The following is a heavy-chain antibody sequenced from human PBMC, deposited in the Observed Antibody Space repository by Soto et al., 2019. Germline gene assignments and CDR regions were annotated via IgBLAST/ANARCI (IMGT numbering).Heavy chain of an antibody. V-gene: IGHV1-18*04. D-gene: IGHD2-21*01. Sequence: GASVKVSCKASGYTFTSYSISWVRQAPGQGLEWMGWISAHNGNTNYAQKVQGRVTMTTDISTSTAYMELRSLKSDDTAVYYCARDTTYMVVPYYYYYGMDVWGQGTTVTVSS. CDR1: GYTFTSYS. CDR3: ARDTTYMVVPYYYYYGMDV. J-gene: IGHJ6*02. CDR2: ISAHNGNT.